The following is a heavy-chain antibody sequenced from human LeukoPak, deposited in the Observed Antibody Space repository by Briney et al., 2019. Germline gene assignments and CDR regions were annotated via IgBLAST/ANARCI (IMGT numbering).Heavy chain of an antibody. Sequence: GGSLRLSCAASGFTSFDFPMNWVRQAPGKGLEWVSVLYTGGATYYADSVKGRFTISRDTSKNTVFLQMNSLRAEDTAVYYCAREAFGSSWRAFDVWGSGTVVSV. D-gene: IGHD3-10*01. CDR2: LYTGGAT. CDR3: AREAFGSSWRAFDV. CDR1: GFTSFDFP. V-gene: IGHV3-66*01. J-gene: IGHJ3*01.